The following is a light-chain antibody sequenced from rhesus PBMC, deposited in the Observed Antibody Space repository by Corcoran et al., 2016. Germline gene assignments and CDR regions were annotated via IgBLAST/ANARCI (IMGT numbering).Light chain of an antibody. Sequence: DIQMTQSPSSLSASVGDKVTITCHASQDIAGWLAWYQQKPGKAPRPLIYSASSLQSGVPSRLSGSGSGTDYSLTISSLQPEVFAAYRCQQYDDLPYSFGQGTKVEIK. V-gene: IGKV1-19*01. CDR2: SAS. J-gene: IGKJ2*01. CDR3: QQYDDLPYS. CDR1: QDIAGW.